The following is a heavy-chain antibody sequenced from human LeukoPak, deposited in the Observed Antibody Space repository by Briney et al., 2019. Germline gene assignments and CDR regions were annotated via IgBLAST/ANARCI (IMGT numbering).Heavy chain of an antibody. V-gene: IGHV1-18*01. CDR2: ISAYNGNI. CDR1: GYTFTSFG. Sequence: GASVKVSCRAYGYTFTSFGVRWVRQAPGQGLEWMGWISAYNGNINYAQRLQGRVTMTTDTSTSTAYMELRSLRSDDTAVYYCVRDLGDSSSLTFYDYWGQGSLVTVSS. J-gene: IGHJ4*02. CDR3: VRDLGDSSSLTFYDY. D-gene: IGHD6-13*01.